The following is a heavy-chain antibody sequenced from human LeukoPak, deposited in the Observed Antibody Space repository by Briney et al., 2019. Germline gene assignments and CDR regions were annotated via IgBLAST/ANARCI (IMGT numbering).Heavy chain of an antibody. CDR3: AKGERHYYDSSGYYSYYFDY. CDR2: ISGSGGRT. J-gene: IGHJ4*02. Sequence: GGSLRLSCAASGFTFSSYAMSWVRQAPGKGLERVSAISGSGGRTYYADSVKGRFTISRDNSKNTLYLQMNSLRAEDTAVYYCAKGERHYYDSSGYYSYYFDYWGQGTLVTVSS. V-gene: IGHV3-23*01. D-gene: IGHD3-22*01. CDR1: GFTFSSYA.